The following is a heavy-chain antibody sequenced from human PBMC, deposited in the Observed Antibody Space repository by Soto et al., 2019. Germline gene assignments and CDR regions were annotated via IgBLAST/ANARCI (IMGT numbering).Heavy chain of an antibody. V-gene: IGHV4-34*01. CDR3: ARVNDWAYYYGSGSQRWFDP. Sequence: SETLSLTCAVYGGSFSGYYWSWIRQPPGKGLEWIGEINHSGSTNYNPSLKSRVTISVDTSKNQFSLKLSSVTAADTAVYYCARVNDWAYYYGSGSQRWFDPWGQGTLVTVSS. CDR1: GGSFSGYY. J-gene: IGHJ5*02. D-gene: IGHD3-10*01. CDR2: INHSGST.